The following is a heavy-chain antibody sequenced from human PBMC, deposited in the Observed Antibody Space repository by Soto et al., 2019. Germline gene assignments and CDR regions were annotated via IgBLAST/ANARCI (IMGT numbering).Heavy chain of an antibody. CDR1: GFTFTNFA. J-gene: IGHJ4*02. CDR3: AKGLSYDSSGYYLIYFDS. D-gene: IGHD3-22*01. V-gene: IGHV3-23*01. CDR2: IKGGGSST. Sequence: AGGSLRLSCAASGFTFTNFAMNWVRQAPGKGLEWVSGIKGGGSSTYYTDSVKGRFTISRDDSKNTLYLQMNTLRAEDTAIYYCAKGLSYDSSGYYLIYFDSWGQGTLVTVS.